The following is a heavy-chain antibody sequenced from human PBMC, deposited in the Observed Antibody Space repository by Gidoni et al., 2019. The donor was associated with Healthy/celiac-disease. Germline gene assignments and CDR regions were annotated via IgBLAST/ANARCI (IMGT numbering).Heavy chain of an antibody. D-gene: IGHD1-1*01. CDR2: IIPIFGTA. J-gene: IGHJ2*01. CDR3: ARGSFYYNSTGGYFDL. Sequence: QVQLVQSGAEVKKPGSSVTVSCKASGGTFSSYAISWVRQAPVQGLEWMGGIIPIFGTANYAQKFQGRVTITADESTSTAYMELSSLRSEDTAVYYCARGSFYYNSTGGYFDLWGRGTLVTVSS. V-gene: IGHV1-69*12. CDR1: GGTFSSYA.